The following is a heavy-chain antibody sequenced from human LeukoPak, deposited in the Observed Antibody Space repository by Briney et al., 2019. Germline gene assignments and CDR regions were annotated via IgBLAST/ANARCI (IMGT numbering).Heavy chain of an antibody. CDR3: ARDSDCSGGSCYGVDV. CDR1: GFTFSSYW. Sequence: GGSLRLSCAGSGFTFSSYWMTWVRQAPGKGLEWVSYISSSGSTIYYADSVKGRFTISRDNAKNSLYLQMNSLRAEDTAVYYCARDSDCSGGSCYGVDVWGQGTTVTVSS. V-gene: IGHV3-48*04. J-gene: IGHJ6*02. D-gene: IGHD2-15*01. CDR2: ISSSGSTI.